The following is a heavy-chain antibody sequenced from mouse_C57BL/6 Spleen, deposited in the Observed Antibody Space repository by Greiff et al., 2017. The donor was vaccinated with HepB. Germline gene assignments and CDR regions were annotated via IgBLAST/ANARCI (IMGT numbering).Heavy chain of an antibody. Sequence: VQLQESGPELVKPGASVKISCKASGYAFSSSWMNWVKQRPGKGLEWIGRIYPGNGDTNYNGKFKGKATLTADKSSSTAYMQLSSQTSEDSAVYCCARIRNYYGCSFDVWGKGTTVTVSS. CDR3: ARIRNYYGCSFDV. CDR1: GYAFSSSW. V-gene: IGHV1-82*01. CDR2: IYPGNGDT. J-gene: IGHJ2*01. D-gene: IGHD1-1*01.